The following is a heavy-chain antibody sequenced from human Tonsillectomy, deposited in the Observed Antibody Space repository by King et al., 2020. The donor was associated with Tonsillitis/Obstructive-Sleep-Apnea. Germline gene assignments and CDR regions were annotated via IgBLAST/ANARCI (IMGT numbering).Heavy chain of an antibody. V-gene: IGHV1-18*01. CDR1: GYTFTNYG. CDR2: ISAHNGHT. D-gene: IGHD3-22*01. Sequence: QLVQSGAEVKKPGASVKVSCKAPGYTFTNYGISWVRQAPGQGLEWLAWISAHNGHTNYAQKLQGRVTMTTDTSTSTAYMELRSLRSDDTAVYYCARDSMSHYYDSSGYYTFNYWGQGTLVTVPA. CDR3: ARDSMSHYYDSSGYYTFNY. J-gene: IGHJ4*02.